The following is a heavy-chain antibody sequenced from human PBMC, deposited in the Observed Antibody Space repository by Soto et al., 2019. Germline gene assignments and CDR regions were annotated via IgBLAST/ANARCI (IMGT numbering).Heavy chain of an antibody. D-gene: IGHD1-26*01. V-gene: IGHV3-33*01. Sequence: GVSLRLSCAASGFTFSSYGMHWVRQAPGKGLEWVAVIWYDGSNKYYADSVKGRFTISRDNSKNTLYLQMNSLRAEDTAVYYCARIMRPGATRFGFDYWGQGTLVTVSS. J-gene: IGHJ4*02. CDR3: ARIMRPGATRFGFDY. CDR2: IWYDGSNK. CDR1: GFTFSSYG.